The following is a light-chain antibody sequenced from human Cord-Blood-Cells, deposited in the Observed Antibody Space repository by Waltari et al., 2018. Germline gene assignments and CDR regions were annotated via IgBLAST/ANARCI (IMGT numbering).Light chain of an antibody. V-gene: IGLV3-1*01. CDR3: QAWDSSTVV. Sequence: SYELTQPPSVPVSPGQTASITSSGDKLGDKYACWYQQKPGQSPVLVIYQDSKRPSGIPERFSGSNSGNTATLTISGTQAMDEADYYCQAWDSSTVVFGGGTKLTVL. J-gene: IGLJ2*01. CDR2: QDS. CDR1: KLGDKY.